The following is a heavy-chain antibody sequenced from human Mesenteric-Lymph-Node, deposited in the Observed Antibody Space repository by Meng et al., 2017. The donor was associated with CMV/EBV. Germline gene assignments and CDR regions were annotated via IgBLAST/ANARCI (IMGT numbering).Heavy chain of an antibody. V-gene: IGHV3-30-3*01. J-gene: IGHJ5*02. CDR2: ISYDGSNK. CDR3: ARWSADYT. D-gene: IGHD4-11*01. CDR1: GFTFSSYA. Sequence: GESLKISCAASGFTFSSYAMHWVRQAPGKGLEWVAVISYDGSNKYYADSVKGRFTISRDNSKNTLYLQMNSLRAEDTAVYYCARWSADYTWGQGTLVTVSS.